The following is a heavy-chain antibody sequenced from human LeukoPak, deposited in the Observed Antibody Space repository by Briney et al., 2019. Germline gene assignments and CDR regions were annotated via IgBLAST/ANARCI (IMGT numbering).Heavy chain of an antibody. Sequence: GRSLRLSCAASGFTFSSYGMHWVRQAPGKGLEWVAVIWYDGSNKYYADSVKGRFTISRDNSKNTLYLQMNSLRAEDTAVYYCARENGYTWFDPWGQGTLVTVSS. CDR2: IWYDGSNK. V-gene: IGHV3-33*01. J-gene: IGHJ5*02. CDR1: GFTFSSYG. CDR3: ARENGYTWFDP. D-gene: IGHD5-12*01.